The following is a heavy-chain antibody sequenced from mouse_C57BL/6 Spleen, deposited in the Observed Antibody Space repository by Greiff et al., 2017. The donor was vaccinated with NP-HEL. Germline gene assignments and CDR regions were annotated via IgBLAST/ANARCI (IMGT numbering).Heavy chain of an antibody. V-gene: IGHV1-64*01. CDR3: ARELDYGSSPRFAD. D-gene: IGHD1-1*01. Sequence: QVQLQQPGAELVKPGASVKLSCKASGYTFTSYWMHWVKQRPGQGLEWIGMIHPNSGSTNYNEKFKSKATLTVDKSSSTAYMQLSSLTSEDSAVYYCARELDYGSSPRFADWGQGTLVTVSA. CDR2: IHPNSGST. CDR1: GYTFTSYW. J-gene: IGHJ3*01.